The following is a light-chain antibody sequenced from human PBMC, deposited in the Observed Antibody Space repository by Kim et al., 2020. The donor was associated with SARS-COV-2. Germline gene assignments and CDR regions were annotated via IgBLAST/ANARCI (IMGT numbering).Light chain of an antibody. Sequence: SPGERAPLSGRAGQRVTSTYLAWYQQSPGQAPRLLISDVSSRAAGIPDRFSGSGSGTDFTLTISRLEPEDLVMNYCQQYGDSPKTFGQGTKVDIK. CDR3: QQYGDSPKT. CDR1: QRVTSTY. J-gene: IGKJ1*01. V-gene: IGKV3-20*01. CDR2: DVS.